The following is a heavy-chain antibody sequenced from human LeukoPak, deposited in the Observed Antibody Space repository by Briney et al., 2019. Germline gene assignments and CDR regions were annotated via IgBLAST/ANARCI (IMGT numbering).Heavy chain of an antibody. CDR2: IYPGDSDT. CDR3: VRHDLRYGDDDY. J-gene: IGHJ4*02. CDR1: GFSFTSYW. D-gene: IGHD4-17*01. V-gene: IGHV5-51*01. Sequence: HGESLKISCKSYGFSFTSYWIGWVRQMPGRGLEWMGIIYPGDSDTRYSPSFQGQVTISADKSISTAYLQWSSLKASDSAMYYCVRHDLRYGDDDYWGQGTLVTVSS.